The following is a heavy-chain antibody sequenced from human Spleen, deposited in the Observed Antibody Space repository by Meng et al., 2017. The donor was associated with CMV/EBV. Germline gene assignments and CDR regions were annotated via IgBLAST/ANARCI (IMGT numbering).Heavy chain of an antibody. CDR3: ARAPEWSRLDY. V-gene: IGHV4-59*02. Sequence: SETLSLTCTVSGGSVTSYYWSWIRQPPGKGLEWIGNIFHSGSTYYNPSLKSRVTISVDRSKNQFSLKLSSVTAADTAVYYCARAPEWSRLDYWGQGTLVTVSS. CDR1: GGSVTSYY. J-gene: IGHJ4*02. CDR2: IFHSGST. D-gene: IGHD3-3*01.